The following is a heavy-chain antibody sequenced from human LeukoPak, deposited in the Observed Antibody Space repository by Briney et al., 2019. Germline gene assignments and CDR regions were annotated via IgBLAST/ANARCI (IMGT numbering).Heavy chain of an antibody. J-gene: IGHJ4*02. CDR1: GYNFRSYG. Sequence: ASVKVSCKASGYNFRSYGITWVRQAPGQGLEWMGWISAYNGNTNYAQKLQGRVTMTTDTSTSTAYMELRSLRSDDTAVYYCAREGITGTYGYWGQGTLVTVSS. CDR3: AREGITGTYGY. D-gene: IGHD1-7*01. CDR2: ISAYNGNT. V-gene: IGHV1-18*01.